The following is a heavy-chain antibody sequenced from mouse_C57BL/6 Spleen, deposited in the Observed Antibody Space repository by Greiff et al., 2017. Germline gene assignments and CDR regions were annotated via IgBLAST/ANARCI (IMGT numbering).Heavy chain of an antibody. CDR2: ISSGGSYT. D-gene: IGHD2-4*01. J-gene: IGHJ4*01. CDR1: GFTFSSYG. Sequence: EVQLVESGGDLVKPGGSLKLSCAASGFTFSSYGMSWVRQTPDKRLEWVATISSGGSYTYYPDSVKGRFPISRDNAKNTLYLQMSSLKSEDTAMYYCARHYDYDGGYAMDYWGQGTSVTVSS. V-gene: IGHV5-6*01. CDR3: ARHYDYDGGYAMDY.